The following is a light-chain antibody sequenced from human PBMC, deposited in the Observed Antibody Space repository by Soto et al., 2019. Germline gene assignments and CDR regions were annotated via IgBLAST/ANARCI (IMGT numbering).Light chain of an antibody. J-gene: IGLJ1*01. CDR3: GTWDSSLSAHYV. Sequence: QSVLTQPPSVSAAPGQKVTISCSGSSPNIGNNYVSWYQQLPGTAPKLLIYDNNMRPSGIPDRFSGSKSGTSATLGITGLQTGDEADYYCGTWDSSLSAHYVFGTGTKVTVL. V-gene: IGLV1-51*01. CDR1: SPNIGNNY. CDR2: DNN.